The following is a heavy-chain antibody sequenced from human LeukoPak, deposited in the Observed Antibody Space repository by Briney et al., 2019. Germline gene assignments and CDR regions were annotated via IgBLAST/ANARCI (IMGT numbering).Heavy chain of an antibody. CDR1: GITISSYD. J-gene: IGHJ5*02. CDR2: IGTGGDT. CDR3: ARARSRGGWFDP. Sequence: GGSLRLSCVVTGITISSYDMHWVRQPTGKGLEWVSGIGTGGDTYYSGSVKGRFTISRENAKNSLCLQMNSLTAGDTAVYYCARARSRGGWFDPWGQGTLVTVSS. V-gene: IGHV3-13*04. D-gene: IGHD1-26*01.